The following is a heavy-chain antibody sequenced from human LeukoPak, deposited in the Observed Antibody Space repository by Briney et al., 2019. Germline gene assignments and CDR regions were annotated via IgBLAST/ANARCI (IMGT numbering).Heavy chain of an antibody. J-gene: IGHJ4*02. CDR2: IYYSGST. CDR1: GGSTSSYY. Sequence: SETLSLTCTVSGGSTSSYYWSWIRQPPGKGLELIGHIYYSGSTKYNPSPKSRVTISVDTSKNQFSLKLSSVTAADTAVYYCARGVATSLLPPNFYCWGQGTLGTVSS. CDR3: ARGVATSLLPPNFYC. D-gene: IGHD2-15*01. V-gene: IGHV4-59*01.